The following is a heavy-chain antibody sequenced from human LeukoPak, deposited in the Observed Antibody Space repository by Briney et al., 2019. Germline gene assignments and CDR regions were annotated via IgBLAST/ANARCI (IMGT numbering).Heavy chain of an antibody. J-gene: IGHJ6*02. CDR3: ARDYGRSRDYGMDV. D-gene: IGHD3-10*01. CDR2: VSYDGADK. Sequence: GKSLRLSCAASGLTFSGYDMHWVRQAPGKGLEWMAVVSYDGADKYYADSVKGRFTISRDNAKNTLYLQMNSLRAEDTAMYYCARDYGRSRDYGMDVWGQGTTVTVS. CDR1: GLTFSGYD. V-gene: IGHV3-30*03.